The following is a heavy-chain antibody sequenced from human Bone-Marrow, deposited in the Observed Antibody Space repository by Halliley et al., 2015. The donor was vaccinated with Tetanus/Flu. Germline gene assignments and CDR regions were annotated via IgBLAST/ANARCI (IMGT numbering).Heavy chain of an antibody. V-gene: IGHV5-51*01. Sequence: MQLVQSGAEVKKPGEPLKISCTGTGYRFRTYWIVWVRQMPGKGLEWVGIIYPDDSDTTYSPPFQGQVTISVDKSISTAYLEWNRLKASDSATYYCARRGQPNYYGLDVWGQGTTVTVSS. J-gene: IGHJ6*02. D-gene: IGHD2-2*01. CDR3: ARRGQPNYYGLDV. CDR2: IYPDDSDT. CDR1: GYRFRTYW.